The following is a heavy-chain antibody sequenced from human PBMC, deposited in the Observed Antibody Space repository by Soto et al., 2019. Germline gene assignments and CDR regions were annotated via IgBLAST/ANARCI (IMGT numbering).Heavy chain of an antibody. J-gene: IGHJ4*02. V-gene: IGHV3-21*01. D-gene: IGHD1-7*01. Sequence: GPLRLSCAASGFTFSSYSMNWVRQAPGKGLEWVSYINNSRNYIYYGDSVKGRFTISRDNAKNSLYLQMNSLRAEDTAMYYCARDPNWNYPDYWGQGTLVNVSS. CDR2: INNSRNYI. CDR1: GFTFSSYS. CDR3: ARDPNWNYPDY.